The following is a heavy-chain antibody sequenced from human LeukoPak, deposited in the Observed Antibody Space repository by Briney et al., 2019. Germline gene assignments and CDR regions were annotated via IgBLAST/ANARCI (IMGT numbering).Heavy chain of an antibody. V-gene: IGHV3-49*03. D-gene: IGHD6-19*01. J-gene: IGHJ4*02. CDR1: GFAFGDYA. CDR3: TRAGSGRRFFDY. Sequence: GGSLRLSCTASGFAFGDYAMSWFRQAPGKGLEWVGFIRSKAYGGTTEYAASVKGRFTISRDDSKSIAYLQMNSLKTEDTAVYYCTRAGSGRRFFDYWGQGTLVTVSS. CDR2: IRSKAYGGTT.